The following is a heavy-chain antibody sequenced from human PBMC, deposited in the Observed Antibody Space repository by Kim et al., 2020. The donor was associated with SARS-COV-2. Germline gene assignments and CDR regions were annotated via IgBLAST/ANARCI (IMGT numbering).Heavy chain of an antibody. Sequence: GKGRFTISRDNSKNTLYLQMNSLRAEDTAVYYCARDRMYDFWSGYYTYYYYGMDVWGQGTTVTVSS. V-gene: IGHV3-30*07. D-gene: IGHD3-3*01. CDR3: ARDRMYDFWSGYYTYYYYGMDV. J-gene: IGHJ6*02.